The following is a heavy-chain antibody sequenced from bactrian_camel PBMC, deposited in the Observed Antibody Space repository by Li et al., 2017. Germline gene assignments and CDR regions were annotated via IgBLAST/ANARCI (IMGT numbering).Heavy chain of an antibody. CDR1: GYSYRSNC. V-gene: IGHV3S1*01. CDR2: LWTGDGAT. J-gene: IGHJ4*01. Sequence: HVQLVESGGDSVETGGSLRLSCASSGYSYRSNCLAWFRQRPEKAREGVAILWTGDGATFYSHSVKGRFTISKDKKTLYLQMGSLKSEDTAMYYCAADIRAKGNRWMSPSFWSDWGQGTQVTVS. CDR3: AADIRAKGNRWMSPSFWSD. D-gene: IGHD1*01.